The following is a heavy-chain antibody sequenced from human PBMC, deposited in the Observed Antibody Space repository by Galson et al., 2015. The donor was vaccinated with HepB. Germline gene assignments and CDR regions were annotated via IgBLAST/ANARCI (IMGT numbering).Heavy chain of an antibody. Sequence: SVKVSCKASGYTFSNYGVVWVRQAPGQGLEWMGWISAYNGNSNYAQKFQGRVTMTTDTSTSTAYMELRSLRSDDTAVYYCARYSYDFQVELDYWGQGTLVTVSS. V-gene: IGHV1-18*04. CDR1: GYTFSNYG. CDR3: ARYSYDFQVELDY. CDR2: ISAYNGNS. D-gene: IGHD5-18*01. J-gene: IGHJ4*02.